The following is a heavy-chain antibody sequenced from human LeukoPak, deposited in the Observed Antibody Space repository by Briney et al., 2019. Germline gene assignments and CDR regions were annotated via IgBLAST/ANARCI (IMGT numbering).Heavy chain of an antibody. CDR2: IYPGDSDT. CDR3: ARLYRTTSPLDY. J-gene: IGHJ4*02. D-gene: IGHD1-26*01. V-gene: IGHV5-51*01. Sequence: GESLKISCKDSGYSFTIHWIAWVRQMPGKGLEWMGIIYPGDSDTRYSPSFQGQVTISADKSISTAYLQWSSLKASDTAMYYCARLYRTTSPLDYWGQGTLVTVSS. CDR1: GYSFTIHW.